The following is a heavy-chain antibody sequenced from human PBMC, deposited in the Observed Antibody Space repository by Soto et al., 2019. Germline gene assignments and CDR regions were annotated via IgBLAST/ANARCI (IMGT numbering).Heavy chain of an antibody. CDR2: ISSSSSTI. CDR1: GFTFSSYS. V-gene: IGHV3-48*02. D-gene: IGHD2-15*01. CDR3: ASSTIYSRRSPSYYFDY. J-gene: IGHJ4*02. Sequence: PGGSLRLSCAASGFTFSSYSMNWVRQAPGKGLEWVSYISSSSSTIYYADSVKGRFTISRDNAKNSLYLQMNSLRDEDTAVYYCASSTIYSRRSPSYYFDYWGQGTLVTVS.